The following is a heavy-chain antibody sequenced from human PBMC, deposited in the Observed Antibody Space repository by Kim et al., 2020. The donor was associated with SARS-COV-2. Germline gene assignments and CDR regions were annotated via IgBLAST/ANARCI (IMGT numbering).Heavy chain of an antibody. CDR2: IWYDGSNK. J-gene: IGHJ4*02. V-gene: IGHV3-33*01. CDR3: ARDIKHSSHSFDY. CDR1: GFTFSSYG. D-gene: IGHD6-13*01. Sequence: GGSLRLSCAASGFTFSSYGMHWVRQAPGKGLEWVAVIWYDGSNKYYADSVKGRFTISRDNSKNTLYLQMNSLRAEDTAVYYCARDIKHSSHSFDYWGQGTLVTVSS.